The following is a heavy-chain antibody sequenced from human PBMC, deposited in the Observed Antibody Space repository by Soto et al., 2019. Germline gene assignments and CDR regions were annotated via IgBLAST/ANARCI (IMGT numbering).Heavy chain of an antibody. CDR3: ARDLGDFWSGYYLVY. J-gene: IGHJ4*02. Sequence: GASVKVSCKASGYTFTSYAMHWVRQAPGQRLEWMGWINAGSGNTKYSQKFQGRVTITRDTSASTAYMELSSLRSEDTAVYYCARDLGDFWSGYYLVYWGQGTLVTVSS. CDR2: INAGSGNT. D-gene: IGHD3-3*01. V-gene: IGHV1-3*01. CDR1: GYTFTSYA.